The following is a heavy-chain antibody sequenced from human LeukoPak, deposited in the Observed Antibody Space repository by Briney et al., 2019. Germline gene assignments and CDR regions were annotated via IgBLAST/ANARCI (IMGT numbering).Heavy chain of an antibody. Sequence: SETLSLTCTVSGVSISSNYWSWIRQPAGKALEWIGRIYSSGTTNYNPSLKSRVTMSVDTSKNQFPLKLSSVTAADTAVYYCVRGTSGTDWGQGTLVTVSS. CDR1: GVSISSNY. V-gene: IGHV4-4*07. D-gene: IGHD5-12*01. CDR3: VRGTSGTD. J-gene: IGHJ4*02. CDR2: IYSSGTT.